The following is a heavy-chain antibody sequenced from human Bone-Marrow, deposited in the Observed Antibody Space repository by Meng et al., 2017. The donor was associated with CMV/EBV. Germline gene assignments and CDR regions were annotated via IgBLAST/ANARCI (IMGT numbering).Heavy chain of an antibody. CDR1: GFTFRNAW. CDR2: IKRKTEGGTT. D-gene: IGHD3-16*01. V-gene: IGHV3-15*01. Sequence: GESLKIPCAASGFTFRNAWMGWVRQAPGKGLEWVGRIKRKTEGGTTDYGAPVKGRVTISRDDSKNTLYLQVDSLKTEDTAVYYCVTGVGGYWGQGTLVTVSS. CDR3: VTGVGGY. J-gene: IGHJ1*01.